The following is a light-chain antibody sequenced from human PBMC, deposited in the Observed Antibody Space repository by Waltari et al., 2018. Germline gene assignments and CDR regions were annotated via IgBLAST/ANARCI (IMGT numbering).Light chain of an antibody. CDR1: QSFSRY. V-gene: IGKV3-20*01. CDR3: QKYGTLPAT. J-gene: IGKJ1*01. CDR2: DTS. Sequence: EVVLTQSPGNMSLSPGERATLPCRASQSFSRYLAWYQQKPGQAPRLLIYDTSTRATGIPDRFSGSGSGTDFSLTISRLDPEDFAVYYCQKYGTLPATFGQGTKVEVK.